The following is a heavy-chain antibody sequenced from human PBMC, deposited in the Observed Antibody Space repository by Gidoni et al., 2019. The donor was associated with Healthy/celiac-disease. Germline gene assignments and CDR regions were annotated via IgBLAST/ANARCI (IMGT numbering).Heavy chain of an antibody. CDR2: INHSGST. CDR1: VGSFSGYY. CDR3: ARGGDTMIVVVRDDAFDI. J-gene: IGHJ3*02. Sequence: QVQLQQWGAGLLKPSETLSLTCAVYVGSFSGYYWSWIRQPPGKGLEWIGEINHSGSTNYNPSLKSRVTISVDTSKNQFSLKLSSVTAADTAVYYCARGGDTMIVVVRDDAFDIWGQGTMVTVSS. D-gene: IGHD3-22*01. V-gene: IGHV4-34*01.